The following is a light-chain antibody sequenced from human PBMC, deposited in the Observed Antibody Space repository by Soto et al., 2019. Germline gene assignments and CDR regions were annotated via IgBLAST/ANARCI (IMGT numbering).Light chain of an antibody. V-gene: IGKV3-20*01. Sequence: VLTQSPGTLSLSPGERATLSFRASQSVTSLYLAWYQQKPGQAPRLLIYGSSSRATGIPDRFSGSGSGTDFTLTISRLEPEDFAVYYCQQYGSSPGTFGQGTKVDIK. CDR3: QQYGSSPGT. CDR1: QSVTSLY. CDR2: GSS. J-gene: IGKJ1*01.